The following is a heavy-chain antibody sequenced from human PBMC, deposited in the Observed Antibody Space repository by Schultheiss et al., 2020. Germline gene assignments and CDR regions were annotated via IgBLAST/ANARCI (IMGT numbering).Heavy chain of an antibody. CDR2: ISSDGTDR. CDR3: ASHPHPADAFDI. Sequence: GGSLRLSCAASGFTFSSYGMHWVRQAPGKGLEWVAVISSDGTDRSYGDSVKGRCTISRDNSKDTLYLQMNNLRAEDTAVYYCASHPHPADAFDIWGQGTMVTVSS. CDR1: GFTFSSYG. V-gene: IGHV3-30*03. J-gene: IGHJ3*02.